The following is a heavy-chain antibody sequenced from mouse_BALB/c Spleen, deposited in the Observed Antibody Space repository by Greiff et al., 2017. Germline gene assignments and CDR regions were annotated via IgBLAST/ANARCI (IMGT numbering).Heavy chain of an antibody. J-gene: IGHJ3*01. D-gene: IGHD2-3*01. V-gene: IGHV14-3*02. CDR2: IDPANGNT. Sequence: EVQLQHSGAELVKPGASVKLSCTASGFNIKDTYMHWVKQRPEQGLEWIGRIDPANGNTKYDPKFQGKATITADTSSNTAYLQLSSLTSEDTAVYYCAHDGYSAWFAYWGQGTLVTVSA. CDR3: AHDGYSAWFAY. CDR1: GFNIKDTY.